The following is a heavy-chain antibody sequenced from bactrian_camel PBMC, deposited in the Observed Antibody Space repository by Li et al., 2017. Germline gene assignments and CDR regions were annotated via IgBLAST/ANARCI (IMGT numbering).Heavy chain of an antibody. Sequence: HVQLVESGGGLVRPGVSLRLSCVGSGFAFEFFYIYWVRQAPGKEREGVAAIDSDGIASYADPVKGRFTISKDNANNTVNLMMNSLKPEDTAMYYCAANFGPYCSGPYLARRANFLGQGTQVTVS. V-gene: IGHV3S6*01. CDR1: GFAFEFFY. D-gene: IGHD2*01. J-gene: IGHJ4*01. CDR2: IDSDGIA.